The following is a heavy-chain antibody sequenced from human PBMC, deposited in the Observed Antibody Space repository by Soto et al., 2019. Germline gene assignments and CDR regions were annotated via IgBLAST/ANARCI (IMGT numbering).Heavy chain of an antibody. D-gene: IGHD3-3*01. Sequence: SGPTLVNPTQTLTLTCTFSGFSLSTSGVGVGWIRQPPGKALEWLALIYWNDDKRYSPSLKSRLTITKDTSKNQVVLTMTNMDPVDTATYYCAHTNYDFWSGYNPSRGYYYYMDVWGKGTTVTVSS. CDR3: AHTNYDFWSGYNPSRGYYYYMDV. CDR2: IYWNDDK. V-gene: IGHV2-5*01. CDR1: GFSLSTSGVG. J-gene: IGHJ6*03.